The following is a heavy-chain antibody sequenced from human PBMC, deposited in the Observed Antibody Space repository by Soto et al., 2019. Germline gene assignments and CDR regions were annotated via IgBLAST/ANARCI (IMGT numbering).Heavy chain of an antibody. J-gene: IGHJ4*02. CDR2: INKDGSQK. V-gene: IGHV3-7*03. CDR3: VRELGLAY. D-gene: IGHD7-27*01. CDR1: GFTPSNYW. Sequence: GGSLRLSCAASGFTPSNYWMTWVRQAPGKGLEWVANINKDGSQKNYVDSVKGRFTIARDNGQNSLSLQINSLRVEDTAVYYCVRELGLAYWGQGALVTVSS.